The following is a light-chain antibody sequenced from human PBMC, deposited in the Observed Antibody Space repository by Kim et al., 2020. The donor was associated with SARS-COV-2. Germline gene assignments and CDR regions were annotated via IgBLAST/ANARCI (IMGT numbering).Light chain of an antibody. CDR3: SAWDNSLSAVL. CDR2: KNN. J-gene: IGLJ2*01. CDR1: TSNIGVYY. Sequence: GQRDPIYCSGSTSNIGVYYVYWYQHLPGTAPKLLIYKNNQRPSRVPDRFSGSRSDTSASLAISGLRSEDEGDYYCSAWDNSLSAVLFGGGTQLTVL. V-gene: IGLV1-47*01.